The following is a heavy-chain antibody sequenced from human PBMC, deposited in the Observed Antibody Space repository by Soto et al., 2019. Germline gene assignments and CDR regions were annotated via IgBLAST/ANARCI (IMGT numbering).Heavy chain of an antibody. Sequence: GGSLRLSCAASGSPFSSYTMNWVRQAPGKGLEWVSSISSRSDYIYYADSVKGRLTISRDNAQNSLYLQINSLRAEDTAVYYCTRDRVVTGAMNYYYYMDVWGKGTTVTVSS. D-gene: IGHD2-2*01. CDR2: ISSRSDYI. CDR3: TRDRVVTGAMNYYYYMDV. J-gene: IGHJ6*03. CDR1: GSPFSSYT. V-gene: IGHV3-21*06.